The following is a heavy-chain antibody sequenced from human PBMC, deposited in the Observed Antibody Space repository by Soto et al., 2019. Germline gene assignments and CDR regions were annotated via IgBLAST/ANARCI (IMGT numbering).Heavy chain of an antibody. CDR1: GFTFSSYS. CDR2: ISSSSSYI. D-gene: IGHD2-8*01. Sequence: LRLSCAASGFTFSSYSMNWVRQAPGKGLEWVSSISSSSSYIYYADSVKGRFTISRDNAKNSLYLQMNSLRAEDTALYYCAKNGLDNSPSAIDSWGPGTLVTVSS. J-gene: IGHJ4*02. V-gene: IGHV3-21*04. CDR3: AKNGLDNSPSAIDS.